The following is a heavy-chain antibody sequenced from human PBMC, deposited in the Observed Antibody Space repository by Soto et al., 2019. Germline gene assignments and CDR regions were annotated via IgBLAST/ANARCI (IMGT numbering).Heavy chain of an antibody. J-gene: IGHJ4*02. D-gene: IGHD6-13*01. CDR1: GFSFSTYW. V-gene: IGHV3-74*03. Sequence: DVQLVESGGGLAQPGGSLRLSCTASGFSFSTYWMHWVRQVPGKGPVWVSRISGDGNTPTYADSVKGRFTISRDNANNILYLEMNTLRAEDTAVYHCTRGPRVDSAGTGAHWGQGTLVTVSS. CDR3: TRGPRVDSAGTGAH. CDR2: ISGDGNTP.